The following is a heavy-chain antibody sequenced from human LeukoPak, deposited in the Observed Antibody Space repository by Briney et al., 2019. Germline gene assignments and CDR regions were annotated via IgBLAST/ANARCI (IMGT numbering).Heavy chain of an antibody. Sequence: SETLSLTCAVYGGSFSGYYWSWVRQPPGKGLEWIGEINHSGSTNYNPSLKSRVTISVDTSKNQFSLKLSSVTAADTAVYYCARGVSFQGYYYYYGMDVWGQGTTVTVSS. CDR2: INHSGST. D-gene: IGHD3-16*01. V-gene: IGHV4-34*01. CDR1: GGSFSGYY. CDR3: ARGVSFQGYYYYYGMDV. J-gene: IGHJ6*02.